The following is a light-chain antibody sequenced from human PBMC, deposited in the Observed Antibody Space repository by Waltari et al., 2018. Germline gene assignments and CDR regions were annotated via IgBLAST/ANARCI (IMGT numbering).Light chain of an antibody. CDR2: EVT. J-gene: IGLJ1*01. CDR3: TSYAGSNNYV. V-gene: IGLV2-8*01. CDR1: SSDVGGYNY. Sequence: QSALTQPPSASGSPGQSVTISCTGTSSDVGGYNYVSWYQQHPGKVPKVIIYEVTKRPSGVPDRVSGSKSGNTASLTVSGLQAEDEADYYCTSYAGSNNYVFGTGTKVTVL.